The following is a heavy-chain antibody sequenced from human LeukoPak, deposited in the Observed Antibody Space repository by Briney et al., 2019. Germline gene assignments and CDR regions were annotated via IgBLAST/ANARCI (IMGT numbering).Heavy chain of an antibody. CDR1: GFTFNNYA. Sequence: GGSLRLSCAASGFTFNNYAMSWVRQAPGKGLEWVAFISWDGTIKYYADSVKGRFSISRDNSKNTLSLQMNSLRADNTAVYYCATEKGDSPDYWGQGTLVTVSS. CDR2: ISWDGTIK. V-gene: IGHV3-30-3*01. D-gene: IGHD3-16*01. CDR3: ATEKGDSPDY. J-gene: IGHJ4*02.